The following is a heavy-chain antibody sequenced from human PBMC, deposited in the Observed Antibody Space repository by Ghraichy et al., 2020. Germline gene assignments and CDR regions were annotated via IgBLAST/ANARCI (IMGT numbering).Heavy chain of an antibody. CDR3: ATSPIVGATRDAFDI. CDR1: GYNLRELA. V-gene: IGHV1-24*01. CDR2: FDPEDGET. J-gene: IGHJ3*02. Sequence: ASVKVSCKISGYNLRELAMNWLRQAPVKGDEWKGGFDPEDGETIYAQKFQGRVTMTEDTSTDTAYMELSSLRSEDTAVYYCATSPIVGATRDAFDIWGQGTMVTVSS. D-gene: IGHD1-26*01.